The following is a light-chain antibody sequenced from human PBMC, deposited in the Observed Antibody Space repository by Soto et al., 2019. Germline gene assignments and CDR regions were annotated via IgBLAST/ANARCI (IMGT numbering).Light chain of an antibody. CDR1: QYISNW. CDR2: AAS. V-gene: IGKV1-12*01. CDR3: QQARA. J-gene: IGKJ1*01. Sequence: DLQMTQSPSSVSASVGDSVTITCRASQYISNWVAWYQQKPGKAPKLLVYAASTLPSGVPSRFSGRGSGTDFTLTISGLQPEDFATYYCQQARAFGQGTRVEI.